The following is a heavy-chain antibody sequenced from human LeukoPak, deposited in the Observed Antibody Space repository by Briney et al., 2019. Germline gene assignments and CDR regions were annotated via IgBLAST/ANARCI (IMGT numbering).Heavy chain of an antibody. V-gene: IGHV4-34*01. CDR1: GGSFSGYY. CDR3: ARLWSYYDSSGYFYFDY. D-gene: IGHD3-22*01. CDR2: INHSGST. Sequence: SETLSLTCAVYGGSFSGYYWSWIRQPPGKGLEWIGEINHSGSTNYNPSLKSRVTISVDTSKNQFSLKLSSVTAADTAVYYCARLWSYYDSSGYFYFDYWGQGTLVTVSS. J-gene: IGHJ4*02.